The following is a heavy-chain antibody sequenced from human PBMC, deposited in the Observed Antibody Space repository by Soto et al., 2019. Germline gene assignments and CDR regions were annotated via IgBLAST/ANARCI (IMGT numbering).Heavy chain of an antibody. CDR2: INPNSGGT. J-gene: IGHJ6*04. V-gene: IGHV1-2*04. Sequence: ASVKLSCKASGYTFTGYYMHWVRQAPGQGLEWMGWINPNSGGTNYAQKFQGWVTMTGDTSIGTAYMELSRLRSEDTAVYYCATDTAMVRNSYYDMVAWGDGTTVTVSS. CDR1: GYTFTGYY. CDR3: ATDTAMVRNSYYDMVA. D-gene: IGHD5-18*01.